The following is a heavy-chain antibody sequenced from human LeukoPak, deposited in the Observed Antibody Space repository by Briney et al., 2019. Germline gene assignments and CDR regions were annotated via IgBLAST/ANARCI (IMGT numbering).Heavy chain of an antibody. J-gene: IGHJ4*02. CDR3: VREREKQWLF. CDR2: IFHTGSA. Sequence: PSETLSLTCTVSGYSISSGYYWGWIRQPPGQGLGYIGSIFHTGSANYNPSLKSRVTLSVDTSKNQFSLKLNSVTAADTAVYYCVREREKQWLFWGQGTLVPVSS. V-gene: IGHV4-38-2*02. D-gene: IGHD6-19*01. CDR1: GYSISSGYY.